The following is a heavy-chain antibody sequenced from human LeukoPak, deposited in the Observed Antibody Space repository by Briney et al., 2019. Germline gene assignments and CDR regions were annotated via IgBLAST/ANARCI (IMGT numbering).Heavy chain of an antibody. D-gene: IGHD5-24*01. CDR1: GFTFSDYY. V-gene: IGHV3-11*04. CDR2: ISSSGSII. Sequence: GGSLRLSCAASGFTFSDYYMSWIRQAPGKGLEWVSYISSSGSIIYYADSVKGRFTISRDNAKNSLYLQMNSLRAGDTAVYYCARTIEMATISYFDYWGQGTLVTVSS. J-gene: IGHJ4*02. CDR3: ARTIEMATISYFDY.